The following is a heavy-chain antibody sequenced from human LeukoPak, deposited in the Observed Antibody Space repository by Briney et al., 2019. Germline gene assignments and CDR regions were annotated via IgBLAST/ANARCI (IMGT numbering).Heavy chain of an antibody. D-gene: IGHD3-22*01. CDR3: ASAYDSSGYYPYYFDY. CDR2: IIPIFGTA. J-gene: IGHJ4*02. Sequence: ASVKVSCKASGGTFSSYAIGWVRQAPGQGLEWMGGIIPIFGTANYAQKFQGRVTITADESTSTAYMELSSLRSEDTAVYYCASAYDSSGYYPYYFDYWGQGTLVTVSS. V-gene: IGHV1-69*13. CDR1: GGTFSSYA.